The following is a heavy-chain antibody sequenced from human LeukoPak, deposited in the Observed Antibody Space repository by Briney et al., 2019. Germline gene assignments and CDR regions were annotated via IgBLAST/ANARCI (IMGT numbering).Heavy chain of an antibody. J-gene: IGHJ4*02. D-gene: IGHD2-8*01. V-gene: IGHV1-2*06. Sequence: ASVKVSCKASGYTFTGYYMHWVRQAPGQGLEWMGRINPNSGGTNYAQKLQGRVTMTTDTSTSTAYMELRSLRSDDTAVYYCAREEGGYCTNGVCYTPFDYWGQGTLVTVSS. CDR3: AREEGGYCTNGVCYTPFDY. CDR2: INPNSGGT. CDR1: GYTFTGYY.